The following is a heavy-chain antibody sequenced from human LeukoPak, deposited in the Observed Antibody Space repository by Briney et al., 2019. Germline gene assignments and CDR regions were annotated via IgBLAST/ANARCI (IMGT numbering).Heavy chain of an antibody. CDR2: IKSKPAGGTI. V-gene: IGHV3-15*07. CDR1: GFIFSNAW. Sequence: GGSLRLSCAGSGFIFSNAWMNWVRQAPGKGLEWVGRIKSKPAGGTIDYAAPAKGRFTISRDDSKNTVYLQMNSLKTEDTAVYYCTTDVSYYYDSSGPSDYWGQGTLVAVSS. CDR3: TTDVSYYYDSSGPSDY. J-gene: IGHJ4*02. D-gene: IGHD3-22*01.